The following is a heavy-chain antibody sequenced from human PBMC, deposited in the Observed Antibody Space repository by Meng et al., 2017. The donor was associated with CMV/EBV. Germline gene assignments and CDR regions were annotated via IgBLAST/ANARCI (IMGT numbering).Heavy chain of an antibody. J-gene: IGHJ4*02. CDR3: ARTRTYCASTSCYTGGYYFDY. Sequence: VRQAHGQRLEWMGWINAGNGDTKSSQKFQGRLTIARDSSASTVYMELSSVRFEDTAVYYCARTRTYCASTSCYTGGYYFDYWGQGTLVTVSS. CDR2: INAGNGDT. V-gene: IGHV1-3*01. D-gene: IGHD2-2*02.